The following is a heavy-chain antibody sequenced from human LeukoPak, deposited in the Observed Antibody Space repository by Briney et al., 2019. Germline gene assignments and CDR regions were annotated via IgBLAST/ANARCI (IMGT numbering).Heavy chain of an antibody. CDR3: ARDRGMYYYDSSGYTLNAFDI. Sequence: GASVKVSCKASGYTFTSYGISWVRQAPGQRLGWMGGIIPIFGTANYAQKFQGRVTITADESTSTAYMELSSLRSEDTAVYYCARDRGMYYYDSSGYTLNAFDIWGQGTMVTVSS. CDR1: GYTFTSYG. J-gene: IGHJ3*02. CDR2: IIPIFGTA. V-gene: IGHV1-69*13. D-gene: IGHD3-22*01.